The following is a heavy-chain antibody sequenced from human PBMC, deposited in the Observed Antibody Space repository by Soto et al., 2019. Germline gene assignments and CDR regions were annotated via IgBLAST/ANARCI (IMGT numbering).Heavy chain of an antibody. J-gene: IGHJ6*02. CDR1: GYTFTSYY. D-gene: IGHD3-16*01. Sequence: ASVKVSCKASGYTFTSYYMHWVRQAPGQGLEWMGIINPSGGSTSYAQKFQGRVTMTRDTSTSTVYMELSSLRSEDTAVYYCARSVGGGGGGYYGMDVWGQGTTVTVSS. V-gene: IGHV1-46*01. CDR3: ARSVGGGGGGYYGMDV. CDR2: INPSGGST.